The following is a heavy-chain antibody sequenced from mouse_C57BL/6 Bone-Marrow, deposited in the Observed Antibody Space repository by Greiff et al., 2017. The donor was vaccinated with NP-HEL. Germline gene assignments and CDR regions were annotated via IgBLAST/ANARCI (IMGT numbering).Heavy chain of an antibody. V-gene: IGHV3-8*01. J-gene: IGHJ3*01. D-gene: IGHD2-5*01. Sequence: DVKLQESGPGLAKPSQTLSLTCSVTGYSITSDYWSWIRKFPGNKLEYMGYISYSGSTYYNPSLKSRISITRDTSKNQYYLQLNSVTTEDTATYYCASPDSNYGPWFAYWGQGTLVTVSA. CDR1: GYSITSDY. CDR2: ISYSGST. CDR3: ASPDSNYGPWFAY.